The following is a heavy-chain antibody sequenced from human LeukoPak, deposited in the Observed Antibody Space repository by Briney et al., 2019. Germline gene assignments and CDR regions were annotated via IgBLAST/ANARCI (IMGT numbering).Heavy chain of an antibody. CDR3: ARVGEYSFDY. J-gene: IGHJ4*02. Sequence: SETLSLTCTVSGDSISTYYWSWIRQPPGKALEWIGYIYHSGNTNYNPSLKTRFTISVDTSKNQFSLKVSSVAAADTAAYYCARVGEYSFDYWGQGTLVTVSS. V-gene: IGHV4-59*01. D-gene: IGHD1-1*01. CDR1: GDSISTYY. CDR2: IYHSGNT.